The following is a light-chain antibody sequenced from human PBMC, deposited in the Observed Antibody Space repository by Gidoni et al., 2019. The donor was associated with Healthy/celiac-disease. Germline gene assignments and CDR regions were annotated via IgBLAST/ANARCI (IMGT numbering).Light chain of an antibody. CDR1: QGIRSY. CDR3: QRLNSYPPWT. CDR2: AAS. J-gene: IGKJ1*01. Sequence: DIQLTQSPSFLSASVGDRVTITCRASQGIRSYLAWYQEKTGKAPKLLTYAASTLQRVVPSRFSGSGSGTEFTRTISSLQPEDFATYYCQRLNSYPPWTFGQGTKVEIK. V-gene: IGKV1-9*01.